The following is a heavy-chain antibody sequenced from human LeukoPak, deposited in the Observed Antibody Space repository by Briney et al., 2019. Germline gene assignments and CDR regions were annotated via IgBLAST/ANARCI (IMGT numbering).Heavy chain of an antibody. J-gene: IGHJ6*03. D-gene: IGHD1-26*01. V-gene: IGHV4-38-2*02. CDR2: VYHNGET. CDR1: GYSITTNYY. Sequence: NPSETLSLTCTVSGYSITTNYYWAWIRQSPGTGLEWIGGVYHNGETYYNPSLKSRVIISVDTSKNEFSLRLTSVTAADTAVYYCVTPRSWELSDMAVWGKGTTVIVSS. CDR3: VTPRSWELSDMAV.